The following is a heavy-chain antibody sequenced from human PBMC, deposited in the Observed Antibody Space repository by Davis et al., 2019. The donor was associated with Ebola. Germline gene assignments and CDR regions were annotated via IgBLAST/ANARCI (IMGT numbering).Heavy chain of an antibody. D-gene: IGHD3-9*01. J-gene: IGHJ3*02. CDR1: GYSFSSYW. V-gene: IGHV5-51*01. CDR3: ATLRRASTGFDEGYDI. CDR2: IYPGDSDT. Sequence: KVSCKGSGYSFSSYWIGWVRQMPGKGLEWMGIIYPGDSDTRYSPSFRGQVTISADKSTRTAYLQWGRLKASDTAIYYWATLRRASTGFDEGYDIWGQGTMVTVSS.